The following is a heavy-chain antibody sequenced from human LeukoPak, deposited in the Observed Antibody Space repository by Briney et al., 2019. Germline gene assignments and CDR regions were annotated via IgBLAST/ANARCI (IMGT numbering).Heavy chain of an antibody. J-gene: IGHJ4*02. Sequence: PGGSLRLSCAASGFTFSSYAMSWVRQAPGKGLEWVAAISGSGGSTYYADSVKGRFTISRDNSKNTLYLQMNSLRAEDTAVYYCAKDSWGRYGGLYYFDYWGQGSLVTVSS. V-gene: IGHV3-23*01. CDR3: AKDSWGRYGGLYYFDY. CDR1: GFTFSSYA. D-gene: IGHD4/OR15-4a*01. CDR2: ISGSGGST.